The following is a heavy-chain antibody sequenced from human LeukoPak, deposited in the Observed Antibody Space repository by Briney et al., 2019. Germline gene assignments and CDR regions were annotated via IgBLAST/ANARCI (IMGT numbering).Heavy chain of an antibody. CDR2: ISAYNGNT. CDR1: GYTFTSYG. CDR3: ARIHSSSSFHWFDP. D-gene: IGHD6-13*01. Sequence: ASVKVSCKASGYTFTSYGISWVRQAPGQGLEWMGWISAYNGNTNYAQKLQGRVTMTTDTSTSTAYMELRSLRSDDTAVYYCARIHSSSSFHWFDPWGQGTLVTVSS. V-gene: IGHV1-18*01. J-gene: IGHJ5*02.